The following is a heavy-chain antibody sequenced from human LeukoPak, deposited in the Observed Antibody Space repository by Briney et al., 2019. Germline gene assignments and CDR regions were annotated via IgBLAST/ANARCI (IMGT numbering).Heavy chain of an antibody. Sequence: SETLSLTCAVYGESFSGYYWSWIRQPPGKGLEWIGEINHSGSTNYNPALKSRVTISVDTSKNQFSLKLSPVDAADTAVYYCARGDSITIFGVVIIRRAYYFDYWGQGTLVTVSS. D-gene: IGHD3-3*01. V-gene: IGHV4-34*01. CDR1: GESFSGYY. CDR3: ARGDSITIFGVVIIRRAYYFDY. CDR2: INHSGST. J-gene: IGHJ4*02.